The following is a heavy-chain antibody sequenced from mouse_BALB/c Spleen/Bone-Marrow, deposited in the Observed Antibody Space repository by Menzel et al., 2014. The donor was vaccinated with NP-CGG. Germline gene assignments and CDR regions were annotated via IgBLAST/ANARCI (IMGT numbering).Heavy chain of an antibody. CDR1: EYEFXSHD. CDR3: ARHGDYYGSSLFAY. CDR2: INSDGGST. J-gene: IGHJ3*01. V-gene: IGHV5-2*01. Sequence: DVKLVESGGGLVQPGESLKLSCESNEYEFXSHDMSWVRKTPEKRLELVAAINSDGGSTYYPDTMERRFIISRDHSKXALYLQMSSLRSEDTAFYCCARHGDYYGSSLFAYWGQGTLVTVSA. D-gene: IGHD1-1*01.